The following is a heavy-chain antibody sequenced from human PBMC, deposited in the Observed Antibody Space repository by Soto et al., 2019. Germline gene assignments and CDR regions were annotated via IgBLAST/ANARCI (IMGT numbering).Heavy chain of an antibody. D-gene: IGHD5-12*01. CDR2: IYHSGST. CDR3: AAGGGLPRYY. J-gene: IGHJ4*02. V-gene: IGHV4-30-2*01. CDR1: GGYISSGGYS. Sequence: QLQPQESGSGLLKPSQTLSLTCAVSGGYISSGGYSWSWIRQPPGKGLEWIGYIYHSGSTYYNPSLKSRVTISVDRSKNQFSLKLSSVTAADTAVYYCAAGGGLPRYYWGQGTLVTVSS.